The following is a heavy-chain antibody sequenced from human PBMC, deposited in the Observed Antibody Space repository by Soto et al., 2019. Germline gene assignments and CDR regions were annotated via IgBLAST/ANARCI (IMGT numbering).Heavy chain of an antibody. CDR1: GFTLSSYA. V-gene: IGHV3-23*01. Sequence: GGSLSLSCAASGFTLSSYAMSWVRQAPGRGLEWVSAISGSGGSTYYADSVKGRFTISRDNSKNTLYLQMNSLRAEDTAVYYCAKDVTSGSYFFDYWGQGTLVTVSS. CDR2: ISGSGGST. D-gene: IGHD1-26*01. CDR3: AKDVTSGSYFFDY. J-gene: IGHJ4*02.